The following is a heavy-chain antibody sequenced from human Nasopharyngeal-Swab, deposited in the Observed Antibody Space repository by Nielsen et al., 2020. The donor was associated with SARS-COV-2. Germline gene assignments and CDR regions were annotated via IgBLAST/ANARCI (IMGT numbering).Heavy chain of an antibody. CDR2: ISYDGSKK. CDR3: ARDIGHSSGWYSYYSYGMDV. D-gene: IGHD6-19*01. V-gene: IGHV3-30*03. CDR1: GFTFVYYF. Sequence: GESLKISCAASGFTFVYYFIPWVRPAPGKGLEWVAVISYDGSKKYYVDSVKGRLTISRDNSKNTLYLQMNSLRAEDTAVYYCARDIGHSSGWYSYYSYGMDVWGQGTTVTVSS. J-gene: IGHJ6*02.